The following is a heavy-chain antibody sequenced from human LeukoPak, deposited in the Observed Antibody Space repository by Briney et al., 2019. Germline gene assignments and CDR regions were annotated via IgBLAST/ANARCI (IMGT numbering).Heavy chain of an antibody. V-gene: IGHV4-59*08. CDR1: GGSISSYY. CDR3: ARGYYDFWSGDYYGMDV. Sequence: SETLSLTCTVSGGSISSYYWSWIRQPPGKGLEWIGYIYYSGSTNYNPFLKSRVTISVDTSKNQFSLKLSSVTAADTAVYYCARGYYDFWSGDYYGMDVWGQGTTVTVSS. D-gene: IGHD3-3*01. J-gene: IGHJ6*02. CDR2: IYYSGST.